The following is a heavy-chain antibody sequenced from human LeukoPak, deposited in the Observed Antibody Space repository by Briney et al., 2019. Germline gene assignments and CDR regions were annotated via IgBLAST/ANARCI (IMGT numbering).Heavy chain of an antibody. CDR3: ARQLGEIEYYYYYMDV. Sequence: PGGSLRLPCAASGFTFSSYEMNWVRQAPGKGLEWVSYISSSGSTIYYADFVKGRFTISRDNAKNSLYLQMNSLRAEDTAVYYCARQLGEIEYYYYYMDVWGKGTTVTVSS. V-gene: IGHV3-48*03. CDR1: GFTFSSYE. J-gene: IGHJ6*03. D-gene: IGHD1-1*01. CDR2: ISSSGSTI.